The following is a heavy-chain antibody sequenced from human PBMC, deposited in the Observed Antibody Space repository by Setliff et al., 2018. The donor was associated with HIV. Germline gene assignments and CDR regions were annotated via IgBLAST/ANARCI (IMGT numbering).Heavy chain of an antibody. V-gene: IGHV4-39*01. D-gene: IGHD3-9*01. CDR3: ARHPRHYNILTGYRYYYMDV. J-gene: IGHJ6*03. Sequence: SETLSLTCAVSGVSISSSSYLWGWIRRPPGTGLDWIGSIYFSGSTYYNPSLESRVTISMDTSKNQFSLKLTSVTAADTAVYYCARHPRHYNILTGYRYYYMDVWGKGTTVTVSS. CDR2: IYFSGST. CDR1: GVSISSSSYL.